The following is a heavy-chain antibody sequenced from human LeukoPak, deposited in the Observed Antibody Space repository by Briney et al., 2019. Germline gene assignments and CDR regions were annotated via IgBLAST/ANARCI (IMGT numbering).Heavy chain of an antibody. CDR2: IKQDGTEK. J-gene: IGHJ4*02. CDR3: AAECCSGGSCYTGHSGHDY. D-gene: IGHD2-15*01. Sequence: GGSLRLSCAASGFTFSNYWMGWVRQAPGKGLEWVANIKQDGTEKRYVDPVKGRFTISRDSSRNTLYLQMNSLRAEDTAVYYCAAECCSGGSCYTGHSGHDYWGQGTLVTVSS. CDR1: GFTFSNYW. V-gene: IGHV3-7*01.